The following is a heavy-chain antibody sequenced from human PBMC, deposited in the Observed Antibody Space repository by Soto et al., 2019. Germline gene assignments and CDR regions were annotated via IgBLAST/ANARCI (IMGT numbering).Heavy chain of an antibody. CDR2: ISTYTGNT. J-gene: IGHJ6*02. Sequence: QVHLVQYGAEVKKPGASVKVSCKASGYACTNYDINWVRQAHGQGLEWMGWISTYTGNTNYGQKLQGRVTMTTDTSTSTASMELMSLRSDDTAVYYCARGYYYGSGRPTPGGMDVWGQGTTVTVSS. CDR1: GYACTNYD. D-gene: IGHD3-10*01. CDR3: ARGYYYGSGRPTPGGMDV. V-gene: IGHV1-18*01.